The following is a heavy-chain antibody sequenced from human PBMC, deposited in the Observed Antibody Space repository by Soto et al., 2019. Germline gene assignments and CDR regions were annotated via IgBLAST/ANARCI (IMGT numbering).Heavy chain of an antibody. CDR1: GFTFSSYA. D-gene: IGHD1-26*01. V-gene: IGHV3-23*01. Sequence: GGSLRLSCAASGFTFSSYALSWVRQAPGKGLEWVSGISNSGGNTYYADSVTGRFTISRDNSKNTLHLQMNSLRAEDTAVYYCAKGSFFLGTLDFWGQGTLVTVSS. J-gene: IGHJ4*02. CDR2: ISNSGGNT. CDR3: AKGSFFLGTLDF.